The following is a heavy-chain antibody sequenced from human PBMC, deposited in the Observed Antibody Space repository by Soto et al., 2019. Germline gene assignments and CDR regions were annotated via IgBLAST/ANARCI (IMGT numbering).Heavy chain of an antibody. V-gene: IGHV3-30-3*01. Sequence: QVQLVESGGGVVQPGRSLRLSCAASGFTFSSYAMHWVRQAPGKGLEWVAVISYDGSNKYYADSVKGRFTISRDNSKDTLYLQMNGLRAEVTAVYYCARDLAVAGTVGAFDIWGQGTMVTVSS. CDR3: ARDLAVAGTVGAFDI. D-gene: IGHD6-19*01. J-gene: IGHJ3*02. CDR1: GFTFSSYA. CDR2: ISYDGSNK.